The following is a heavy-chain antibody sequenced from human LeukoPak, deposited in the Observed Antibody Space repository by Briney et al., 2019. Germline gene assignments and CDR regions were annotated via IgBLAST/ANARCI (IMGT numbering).Heavy chain of an antibody. CDR1: GGTFSSYS. CDR3: ARGGTTRITMVRGVINWFDP. Sequence: ASVKVSCRASGGTFSSYSISWVRQAPGQGLEWIGGIIPIFRTPNYAQKFQGRVTITADDSTSTAYMDLSSLRSEDTAVYYCARGGTTRITMVRGVINWFDPWGQGTLVTVSS. D-gene: IGHD3-10*01. CDR2: IIPIFRTP. V-gene: IGHV1-69*13. J-gene: IGHJ5*02.